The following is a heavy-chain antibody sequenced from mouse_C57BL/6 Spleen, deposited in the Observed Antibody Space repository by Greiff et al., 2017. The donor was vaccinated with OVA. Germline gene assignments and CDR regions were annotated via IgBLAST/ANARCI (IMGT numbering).Heavy chain of an antibody. J-gene: IGHJ1*03. CDR2: IFPGSGST. CDR1: GYTFTDYY. V-gene: IGHV1-75*01. D-gene: IGHD1-1*01. CDR3: ARDYYGSSYRYFDV. Sequence: VKLVESGPELVKPGASVKISCKASGYTFTDYYINWVKQRPGQGLEWIGWIFPGSGSTYYNEKFKGKATLTVDKSSSTAYMLLSSLTSEDSAVYFCARDYYGSSYRYFDVWGTGTTVTVSS.